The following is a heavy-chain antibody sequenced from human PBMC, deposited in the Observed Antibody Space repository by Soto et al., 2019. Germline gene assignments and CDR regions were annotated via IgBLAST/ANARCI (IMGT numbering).Heavy chain of an antibody. J-gene: IGHJ1*01. D-gene: IGHD5-12*01. Sequence: QVQLQESGPGLVKPSETLSLTCTVSNDSIRRYYWSWIRQPRGRGLEWIGYAFHTGGTNYNPSLKSRVTISVDSSKSQFALKLTSVTAADTAVYFCASSELATLRDTEYFHHWGQGTLVTVSS. V-gene: IGHV4-59*01. CDR3: ASSELATLRDTEYFHH. CDR1: NDSIRRYY. CDR2: AFHTGGT.